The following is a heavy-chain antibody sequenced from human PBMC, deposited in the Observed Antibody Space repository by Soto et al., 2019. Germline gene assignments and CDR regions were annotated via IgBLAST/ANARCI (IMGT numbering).Heavy chain of an antibody. V-gene: IGHV3-23*01. CDR3: ARDLPVWGGMDIDY. D-gene: IGHD3-16*01. J-gene: IGHJ4*02. CDR2: ISGSGGST. Sequence: GGSLRLSCAASGFTFSSYAMIWVRQAPGKGLEWVSAISGSGGSTYYADSVKGRFTISRDNSKNTLYLQMNSLRAKDTAVYYCARDLPVWGGMDIDYWGQGTLVTVSS. CDR1: GFTFSSYA.